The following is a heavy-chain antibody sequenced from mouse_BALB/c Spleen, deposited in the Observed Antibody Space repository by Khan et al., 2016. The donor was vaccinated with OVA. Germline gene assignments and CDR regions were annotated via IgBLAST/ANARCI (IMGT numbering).Heavy chain of an antibody. D-gene: IGHD2-4*01. CDR2: IWSAGST. CDR1: GFSLTNYS. J-gene: IGHJ3*01. CDR3: ARRGYDYGRGALFAY. V-gene: IGHV2-2*02. Sequence: QVQLKQSGPGLVQPSQSLSITCTVSGFSLTNYSVHWVRQSPGKGPEWLGVIWSAGSTDYNAAFISRLTIRKDNSRSQVFFKMNSLQPNDTARYYCARRGYDYGRGALFAYWGQGTLVTVSA.